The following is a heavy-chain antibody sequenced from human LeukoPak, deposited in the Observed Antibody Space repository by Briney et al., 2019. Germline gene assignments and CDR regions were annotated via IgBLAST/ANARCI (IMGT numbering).Heavy chain of an antibody. Sequence: GGSLRLSCAASGFTFSSYWMSWVRQAPGKGLEWVANIKQDGSEKYYVDSAKGRFTISRDNAKNSLFLQMNSLRAEDTAVYYCARDPPAAGYGMDVWGQGTTVTVSS. J-gene: IGHJ6*02. CDR1: GFTFSSYW. D-gene: IGHD6-13*01. CDR2: IKQDGSEK. CDR3: ARDPPAAGYGMDV. V-gene: IGHV3-7*01.